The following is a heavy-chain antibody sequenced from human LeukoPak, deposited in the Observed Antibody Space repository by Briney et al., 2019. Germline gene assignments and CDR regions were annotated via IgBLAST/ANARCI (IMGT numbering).Heavy chain of an antibody. CDR2: INHSGST. D-gene: IGHD3-22*01. CDR3: AGDTYYYDSSGYTRRFDP. Sequence: SETLSLTCAVYGGSFSGYYWSWIRQPPGKGLEWIGEINHSGSTNYNPSLKSRVTISVDTSKSQFSPKLSSVTAADTAVYYCAGDTYYYDSSGYTRRFDPWGQGTLVTVSS. CDR1: GGSFSGYY. J-gene: IGHJ5*02. V-gene: IGHV4-34*01.